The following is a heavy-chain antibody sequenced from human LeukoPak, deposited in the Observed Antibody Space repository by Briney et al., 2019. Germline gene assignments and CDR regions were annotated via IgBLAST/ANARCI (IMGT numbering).Heavy chain of an antibody. CDR1: GYSISSGYY. J-gene: IGHJ4*02. Sequence: SETLSLTCTVSGYSISSGYYWGWIRQSPGKGLEWIGSIYHSGRSYYNPSLKSRVTISVDTSKNQFSLKLSSVTAADTAAYYCARGRGPYGNWGQGTLVTVSS. V-gene: IGHV4-38-2*02. CDR2: IYHSGRS. CDR3: ARGRGPYGN. D-gene: IGHD3-10*01.